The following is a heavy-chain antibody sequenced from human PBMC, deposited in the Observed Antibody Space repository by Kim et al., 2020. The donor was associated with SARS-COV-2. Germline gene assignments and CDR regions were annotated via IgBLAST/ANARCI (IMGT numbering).Heavy chain of an antibody. CDR1: GYTFTGYY. D-gene: IGHD3-10*01. CDR2: INPNSGGT. Sequence: ASVKVSCKASGYTFTGYYMHWVRQAPGQGLEWMGWINPNSGGTNYAQKFQGRVTMTRDTSISTAYMELSRLRSDDTAVYYCARVLRVLLWFGSPLDYWGQGTLVTVSS. CDR3: ARVLRVLLWFGSPLDY. V-gene: IGHV1-2*02. J-gene: IGHJ4*02.